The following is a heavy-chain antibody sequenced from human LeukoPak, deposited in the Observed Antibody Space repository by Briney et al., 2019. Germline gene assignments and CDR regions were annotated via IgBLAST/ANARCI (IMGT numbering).Heavy chain of an antibody. CDR1: GGSISSGGYY. V-gene: IGHV4-30-2*01. J-gene: IGHJ5*02. CDR2: IYHSGST. CDR3: CGLLTPEGETDIVVVPAAGRGFDP. D-gene: IGHD2-2*01. Sequence: PSQTLSLTCTVSGGSISSGGYYWSWIRQPPGKGLEWIGYIYHSGSTYYNPSLKSRVTISVDRSKNQFSLKLSSVTAADTAVYYCCGLLTPEGETDIVVVPAAGRGFDPWGQGTLVTVSS.